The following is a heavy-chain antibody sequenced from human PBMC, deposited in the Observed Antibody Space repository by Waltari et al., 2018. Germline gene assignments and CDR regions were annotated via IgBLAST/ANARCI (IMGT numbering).Heavy chain of an antibody. Sequence: QVQLVQSGAEVKKPGSSVKVSCKASGGTFSSYTISWVRQVPGQGLEWMGRIIPSLGIANYAQKYQGRVTITADKSTSTAYMELSSLRYEDTAVYYWAGGPRDSSGYRHDAFDIWGQGTMVTVSS. CDR1: GGTFSSYT. CDR3: AGGPRDSSGYRHDAFDI. D-gene: IGHD3-22*01. V-gene: IGHV1-69*02. J-gene: IGHJ3*02. CDR2: IIPSLGIA.